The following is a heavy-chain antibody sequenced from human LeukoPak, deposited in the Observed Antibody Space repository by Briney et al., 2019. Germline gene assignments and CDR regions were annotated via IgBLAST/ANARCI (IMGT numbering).Heavy chain of an antibody. V-gene: IGHV3-30*04. J-gene: IGHJ4*02. CDR2: ISFHGTDS. CDR1: GFTFISYA. Sequence: GGSLRLSCAASGFTFISYAIHWVRQAPGKGLEWVAVISFHGTDSFYADSVKGRFTISRDNSKNTLYLQMSSLRADDTAVYYCAKAAAVADPDRSPFDYWGQGTLVTVSS. D-gene: IGHD6-19*01. CDR3: AKAAAVADPDRSPFDY.